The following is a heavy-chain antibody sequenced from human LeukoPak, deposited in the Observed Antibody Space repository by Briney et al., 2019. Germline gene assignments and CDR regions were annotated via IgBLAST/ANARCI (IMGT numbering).Heavy chain of an antibody. CDR3: ARGQRGHDFDD. V-gene: IGHV4-34*01. J-gene: IGHJ4*02. Sequence: PSETLSLTCAVYGGSFSGYYWSWIRQPPGKGLERIGEINHSGSTNYNPSLKSRVTISVDTSKNQFSLKLSSVTAADTAVYYCARGQRGHDFDDWGQGTLVTVSS. D-gene: IGHD3-16*01. CDR1: GGSFSGYY. CDR2: INHSGST.